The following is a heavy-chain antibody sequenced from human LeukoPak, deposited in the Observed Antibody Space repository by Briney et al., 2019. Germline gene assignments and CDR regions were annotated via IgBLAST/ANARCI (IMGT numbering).Heavy chain of an antibody. CDR3: ARADGSGSFYGMDV. CDR1: GYTLTGYY. V-gene: IGHV1-2*04. CDR2: INPNSGGK. Sequence: SVTVSCMAYGYTLTGYYMHWVRQPPAQRLEWVGWINPNSGGKNYAQKFQGWVTMTRDKSISTAYMEMSRLRADDTAVYYCARADGSGSFYGMDVWGQGTTVTVSS. J-gene: IGHJ6*02. D-gene: IGHD3-10*01.